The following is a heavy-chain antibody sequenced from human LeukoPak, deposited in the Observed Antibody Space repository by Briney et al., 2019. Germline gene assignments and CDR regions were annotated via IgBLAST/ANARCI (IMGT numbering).Heavy chain of an antibody. CDR2: IYYSGST. CDR3: AREGERGFTVGYYYCVMDV. CDR1: GGSISSYY. D-gene: IGHD4-23*01. J-gene: IGHJ6*04. Sequence: PSETLSLTCTVSGGSISSYYWSWIRQPPGKGLEWIGYIYYSGSTNYNPSLKSRVTISVDTSKNQFSLKLSSVTAADTAVYYCAREGERGFTVGYYYCVMDVWGEGTTVTVSS. V-gene: IGHV4-59*01.